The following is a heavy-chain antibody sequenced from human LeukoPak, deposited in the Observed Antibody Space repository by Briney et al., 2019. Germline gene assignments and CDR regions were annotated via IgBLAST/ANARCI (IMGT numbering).Heavy chain of an antibody. J-gene: IGHJ4*02. Sequence: GGSLRLSCAASGFTFSSYGMHWVRQAPGKGLEWVAVIWYDGSNKYYADSVKGRFTISRDNSKNTLYLQMNSLRAEDTAVYYCARILVTDGRNYWGQGTLVTVSS. V-gene: IGHV3-33*01. CDR2: IWYDGSNK. CDR3: ARILVTDGRNY. D-gene: IGHD1-26*01. CDR1: GFTFSSYG.